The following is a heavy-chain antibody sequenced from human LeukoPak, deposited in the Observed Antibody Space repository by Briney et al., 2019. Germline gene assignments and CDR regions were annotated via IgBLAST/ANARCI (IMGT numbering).Heavy chain of an antibody. CDR3: ARQPPSGRIAVAATHIWFDP. V-gene: IGHV5-51*01. D-gene: IGHD6-19*01. J-gene: IGHJ5*02. CDR1: GYSFTSYW. CDR2: IYPGDSGT. Sequence: GESLKISCKGSGYSFTSYWIGWVRQMPGKGLEWMGIIYPGDSGTRYSPSFQGQVTISADKSISTAYLQWSSLKASDTAMYYCARQPPSGRIAVAATHIWFDPWGHGTLVTVSS.